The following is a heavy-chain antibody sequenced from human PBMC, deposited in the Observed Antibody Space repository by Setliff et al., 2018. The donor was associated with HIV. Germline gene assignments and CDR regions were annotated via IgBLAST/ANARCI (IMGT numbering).Heavy chain of an antibody. Sequence: ASVKVSCKASGYTFTSYYMHWVRQAPGQGLEWMGIINPSGGSTSYAQKFQGRVTMTRDTSTSAVYMELSSLRSEDTAVYYCARGRQVVVVAATGYYYYYMDVWGKGTTVTVSS. J-gene: IGHJ6*03. D-gene: IGHD2-15*01. CDR3: ARGRQVVVVAATGYYYYYMDV. V-gene: IGHV1-46*01. CDR2: INPSGGST. CDR1: GYTFTSYY.